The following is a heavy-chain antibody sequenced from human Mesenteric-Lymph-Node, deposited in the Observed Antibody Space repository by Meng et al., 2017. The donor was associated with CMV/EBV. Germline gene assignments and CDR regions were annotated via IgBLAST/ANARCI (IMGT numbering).Heavy chain of an antibody. CDR3: ARDNRGKRYPLGSYYYGMDV. CDR2: VYYSGTN. CDR1: GGSISSSDYY. J-gene: IGHJ6*02. Sequence: GSLRLSCTVSGGSISSSDYYWGWIRQPPGKGLEWIGSVYYSGTNYYRPSPTSRVTISVDTSKNQFSLKLSSVTAADTAVYYCARDNRGKRYPLGSYYYGMDVWGQGTTVTVSS. V-gene: IGHV4-39*07. D-gene: IGHD1-14*01.